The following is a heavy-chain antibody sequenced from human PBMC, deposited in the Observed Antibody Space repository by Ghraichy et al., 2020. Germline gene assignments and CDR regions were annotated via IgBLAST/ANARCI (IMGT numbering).Heavy chain of an antibody. Sequence: SETLSLTCTVSNGSVSNNHYYWSWIRQPPGKGLEWIGYIYFSGTTKYNPSLRSRVTISVDTSKNQFSLKLNSVTAADTAIYYCARAVVAATPYFDYWGLGTLVTVSS. J-gene: IGHJ4*02. CDR3: ARAVVAATPYFDY. D-gene: IGHD2-15*01. V-gene: IGHV4-61*01. CDR2: IYFSGTT. CDR1: NGSVSNNHYY.